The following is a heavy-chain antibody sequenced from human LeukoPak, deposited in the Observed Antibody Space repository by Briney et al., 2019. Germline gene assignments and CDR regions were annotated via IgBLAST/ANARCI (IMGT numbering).Heavy chain of an antibody. CDR2: ISGSGGST. CDR1: GFTFSSYA. V-gene: IGHV3-23*01. CDR3: ARDRAVSWFDS. J-gene: IGHJ5*01. Sequence: GGSLRLSCAASGFTFSSYAMSWVRQAPGKGLEWVSAISGSGGSTYYADSVKGRFTISRDNSKNTLYLEMNSLRAEDTAVYYCARDRAVSWFDSWGLGTLVTVSS. D-gene: IGHD3-10*01.